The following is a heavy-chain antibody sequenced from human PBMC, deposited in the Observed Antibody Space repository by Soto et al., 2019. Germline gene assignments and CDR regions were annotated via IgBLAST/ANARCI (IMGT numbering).Heavy chain of an antibody. V-gene: IGHV3-23*01. D-gene: IGHD2-2*01. CDR3: AKDSGPRVVPAAMYYFDY. Sequence: GGSLRLSCAASGFTFSSYAMSWVRQAPGKGLEWVSAISGSGGSTYYADSVKGRFTISRDNSKNTLYLQMNSLRAEDTAVYYCAKDSGPRVVPAAMYYFDYWGQGTLVTVSS. CDR2: ISGSGGST. J-gene: IGHJ4*02. CDR1: GFTFSSYA.